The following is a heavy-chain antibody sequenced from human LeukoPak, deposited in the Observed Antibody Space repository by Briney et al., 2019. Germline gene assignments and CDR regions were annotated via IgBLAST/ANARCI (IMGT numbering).Heavy chain of an antibody. CDR2: IYHSGST. Sequence: SETLSLTCTVSGGSISSYYWSWIRQPPGKGLEWIGSIYHSGSTYYNPSLKSRVTISVDTSKNQFSLKLSSVTAADTAVYYCARGGYFDWLLAEDYWGQGTLVTVSS. J-gene: IGHJ4*02. D-gene: IGHD3-9*01. CDR1: GGSISSYY. V-gene: IGHV4-59*08. CDR3: ARGGYFDWLLAEDY.